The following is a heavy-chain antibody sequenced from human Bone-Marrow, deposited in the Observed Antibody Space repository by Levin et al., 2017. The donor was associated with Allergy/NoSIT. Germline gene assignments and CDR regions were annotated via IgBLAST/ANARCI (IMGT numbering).Heavy chain of an antibody. CDR1: GYTFTSYG. V-gene: IGHV1-18*01. CDR3: ARPYIVATTSHAFDI. Sequence: ASVKVSCKASGYTFTSYGISWVRQAPGQGLEWMGWISAYNGNTNYAQKLQGRVTMTTDTSTSTAYMELRSLRSDDTAVYYCARPYIVATTSHAFDIWGQGTMVTVSS. J-gene: IGHJ3*02. CDR2: ISAYNGNT. D-gene: IGHD5-12*01.